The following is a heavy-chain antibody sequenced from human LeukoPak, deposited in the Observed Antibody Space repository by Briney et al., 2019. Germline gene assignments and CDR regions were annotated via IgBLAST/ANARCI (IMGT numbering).Heavy chain of an antibody. J-gene: IGHJ4*02. CDR1: GGSISSYY. V-gene: IGHV4-59*12. D-gene: IGHD1-26*01. CDR2: IYYSGST. Sequence: PSETLSLTCTVSGGSISSYYWSWIRQPPGKGLEWIGYIYYSGSTNYNPSLKSRVTISVDTSKNQFSLKLSSVTAADTAVYYCARVVGATYYFDSWGQGTLVTVSS. CDR3: ARVVGATYYFDS.